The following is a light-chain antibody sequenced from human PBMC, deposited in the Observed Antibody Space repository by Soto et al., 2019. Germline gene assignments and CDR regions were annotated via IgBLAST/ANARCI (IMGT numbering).Light chain of an antibody. Sequence: XXXDRVTXXXRASQGISSWLAWYQQKPGKAHKLLIYAASSLQSGVQSRFSGSGFGTDFTLTIRSLQPEDSAIYYCQQADTFPVTFGQGTRLEI. J-gene: IGKJ5*01. CDR1: QGISSW. CDR3: QQADTFPVT. CDR2: AAS. V-gene: IGKV1D-12*01.